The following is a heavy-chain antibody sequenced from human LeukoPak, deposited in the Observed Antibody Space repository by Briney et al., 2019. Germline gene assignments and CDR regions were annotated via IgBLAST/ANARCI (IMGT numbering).Heavy chain of an antibody. CDR1: GFTFSSYG. D-gene: IGHD3-3*01. J-gene: IGHJ5*02. V-gene: IGHV3-30*02. Sequence: GGSLRLYCAASGFTFSSYGMHWVRQAPGKGLEWVAFIRYDGSDKYYGDSVKGRFTISRDNPKNTLYLQMNSLRAEDTAVYYCAKGQLRFLDNWFDPWGQGTLVTVSS. CDR2: IRYDGSDK. CDR3: AKGQLRFLDNWFDP.